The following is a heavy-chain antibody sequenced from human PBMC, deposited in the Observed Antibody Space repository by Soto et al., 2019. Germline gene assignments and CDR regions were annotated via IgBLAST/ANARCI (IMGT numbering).Heavy chain of an antibody. J-gene: IGHJ6*02. CDR2: IDPSDSYT. Sequence: PGESLKISCKGSGYSFTSYWISWVRQMPGKGLEWMGRIDPSDSYTNYSPSFQGHVTISVDKSISTAYLQWSSLKATDTAMYYCASHAYDFWSGHPNPRHYYGMDVWGQGTTVTVSS. CDR3: ASHAYDFWSGHPNPRHYYGMDV. D-gene: IGHD3-3*01. CDR1: GYSFTSYW. V-gene: IGHV5-10-1*01.